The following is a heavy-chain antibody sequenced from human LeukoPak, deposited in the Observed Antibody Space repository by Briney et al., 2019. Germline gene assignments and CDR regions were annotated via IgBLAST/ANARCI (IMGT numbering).Heavy chain of an antibody. V-gene: IGHV4-39*01. Sequence: SETLSLTCTVSGGSISSSSYYWGWIRQPPGKGLEWIGSIYYSGSTYYNPSLKSQVTISVDTSKNQFSLKLSSVTAADTAVYYCAISPYYYDSSGYSPLIPPTIWGQGTMVTVSS. D-gene: IGHD3-22*01. CDR2: IYYSGST. CDR1: GGSISSSSYY. CDR3: AISPYYYDSSGYSPLIPPTI. J-gene: IGHJ3*02.